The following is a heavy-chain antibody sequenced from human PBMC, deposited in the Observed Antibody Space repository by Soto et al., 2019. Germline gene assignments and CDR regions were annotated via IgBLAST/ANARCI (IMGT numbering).Heavy chain of an antibody. J-gene: IGHJ4*02. Sequence: PGGSLRLSCAASGFTFSSYGMHWVRQAPGKGLEWVAVISYDGSNKYYADSVKGRFTISRDNSKNTLYLQMNSLRAEDTAVYYCAKVSPRYCSSTSCLLDYFDYWGQGTLVTVSS. CDR2: ISYDGSNK. D-gene: IGHD2-2*01. CDR1: GFTFSSYG. V-gene: IGHV3-30*18. CDR3: AKVSPRYCSSTSCLLDYFDY.